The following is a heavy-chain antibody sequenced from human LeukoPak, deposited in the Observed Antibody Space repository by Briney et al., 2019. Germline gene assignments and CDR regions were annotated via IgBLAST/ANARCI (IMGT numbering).Heavy chain of an antibody. D-gene: IGHD6-13*01. Sequence: QPGGSLRLSCAASGFTFNDYAMHWVRQAPGKGLEWVSGISWNSGNIDYADSVKGRFTISRDNAKNSLYLQMNSLRAEDTALYYCAKDSYSSNWYYFDYWGQGTPVTVSS. CDR1: GFTFNDYA. CDR3: AKDSYSSNWYYFDY. V-gene: IGHV3-9*01. J-gene: IGHJ4*02. CDR2: ISWNSGNI.